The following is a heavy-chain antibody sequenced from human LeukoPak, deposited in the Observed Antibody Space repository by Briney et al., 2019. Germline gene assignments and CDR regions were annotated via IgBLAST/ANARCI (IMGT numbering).Heavy chain of an antibody. J-gene: IGHJ4*02. CDR3: ARVGGPGYYYDSSGYYYFDY. V-gene: IGHV4-4*07. CDR1: GGSISSYY. Sequence: SETLSLTCTVSGGSISSYYWSWIRQPAGKGLEWIGRIYTSGSTNYNPSLKSRVTMSVDTSKNQFSLKLSSVTAADTAVYYCARVGGPGYYYDSSGYYYFDYWGQGTLVTVSS. CDR2: IYTSGST. D-gene: IGHD3-22*01.